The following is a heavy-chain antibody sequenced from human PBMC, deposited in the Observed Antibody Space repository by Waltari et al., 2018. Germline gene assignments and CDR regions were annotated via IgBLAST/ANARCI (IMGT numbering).Heavy chain of an antibody. D-gene: IGHD3-16*01. J-gene: IGHJ3*02. CDR2: IYHSGST. Sequence: QVQLQESGPGLVKPSETLSLTCAVSGYSISSGYYWGWIRQPPGKGLEWIGSIYHSGSTYYNPSLKSRVTISVDTSKDQFSLKLSSVTAADTAVYYCARAGGGDDAFDIWGQGTMVTVSS. CDR3: ARAGGGDDAFDI. V-gene: IGHV4-38-2*01. CDR1: GYSISSGYY.